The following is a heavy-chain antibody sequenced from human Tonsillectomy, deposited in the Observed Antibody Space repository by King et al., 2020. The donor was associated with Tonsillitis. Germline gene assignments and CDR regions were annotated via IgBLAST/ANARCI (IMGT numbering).Heavy chain of an antibody. D-gene: IGHD4-23*01. J-gene: IGHJ4*02. CDR3: AKDRDYGGNWYYFDS. V-gene: IGHV3-9*01. CDR1: GFTFDDYA. Sequence: VQLVESGGGLVQPGRSLRLSCAASGFTFDDYAMHWVRQAPGKGLEWVSGISWNSGTIDYADSVKGRFTISRDNAKNSLYLQMNSLRAEDTALYYCAKDRDYGGNWYYFDSWGQGTLVTVSS. CDR2: ISWNSGTI.